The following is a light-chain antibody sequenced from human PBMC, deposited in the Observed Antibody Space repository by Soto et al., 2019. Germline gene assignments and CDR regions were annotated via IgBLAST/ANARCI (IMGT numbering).Light chain of an antibody. Sequence: EIVMTQSPATLSVSPGEGATLSCRASQSVSSKLAWYQQKPGQAPRLLIYGASTRGTGIPARFSGSGSGTEFTLIISSLQSEDSAVYYCQQYNSWLWTFGQGTKVDIK. J-gene: IGKJ1*01. CDR3: QQYNSWLWT. CDR2: GAS. V-gene: IGKV3-15*01. CDR1: QSVSSK.